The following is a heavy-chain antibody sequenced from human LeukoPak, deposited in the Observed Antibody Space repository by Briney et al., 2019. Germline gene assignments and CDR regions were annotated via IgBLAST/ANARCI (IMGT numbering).Heavy chain of an antibody. J-gene: IGHJ3*02. Sequence: SETLSLTCTVSGGSISSGDYYWSWIRQPPGKGLEWIGSIYYSGTTYYNPSLKSRVTISIDTSKNQFSLKLSSVTAADTAVYYCARVIKPSAYDSSGFPSHAFDIWGQGTMVTVSS. CDR1: GGSISSGDYY. D-gene: IGHD3-22*01. V-gene: IGHV4-39*07. CDR2: IYYSGTT. CDR3: ARVIKPSAYDSSGFPSHAFDI.